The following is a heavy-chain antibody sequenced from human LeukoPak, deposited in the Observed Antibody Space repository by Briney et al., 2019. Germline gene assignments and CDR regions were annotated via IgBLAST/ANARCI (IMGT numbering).Heavy chain of an antibody. CDR2: ISGSGGST. D-gene: IGHD6-19*01. V-gene: IGHV3-23*01. CDR1: GFIFSSYA. CDR3: AKYEVAGTAFDY. Sequence: GGSMRLSWAASGFIFSSYAMSWVRQAPGKGLEWVSAISGSGGSTYYADSVKGRFTISRDNSKNTLYLQMNSLRAEDTAVYYRAKYEVAGTAFDYWGQGALVTVSS. J-gene: IGHJ4*02.